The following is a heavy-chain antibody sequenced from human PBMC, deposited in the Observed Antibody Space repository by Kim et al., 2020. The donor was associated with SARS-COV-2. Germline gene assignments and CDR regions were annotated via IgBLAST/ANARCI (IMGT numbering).Heavy chain of an antibody. V-gene: IGHV6-1*01. Sequence: VSVKSRITINPDTSKNQFSLQLNSVTPEDTAVYYCARGGYSYGYYYGMDVWGQGTTVTVSS. D-gene: IGHD5-18*01. CDR3: ARGGYSYGYYYGMDV. J-gene: IGHJ6*02.